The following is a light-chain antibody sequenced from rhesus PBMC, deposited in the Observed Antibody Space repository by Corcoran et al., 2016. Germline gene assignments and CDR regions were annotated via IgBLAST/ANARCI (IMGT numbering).Light chain of an antibody. J-gene: IGKJ2*01. V-gene: IGKV3-40*01. CDR1: QSVGSY. CDR3: QQYNDLLYR. Sequence: EIVMTQSPATLSLSPGETATHSCRARQSVGSYLAWYQQKPGQAPKLLVHSADFRATGIPHRFSGRGSRTDFTLTISSLEPEDGVVYSYQQYNDLLYRFGKGTKVEIK. CDR2: SAD.